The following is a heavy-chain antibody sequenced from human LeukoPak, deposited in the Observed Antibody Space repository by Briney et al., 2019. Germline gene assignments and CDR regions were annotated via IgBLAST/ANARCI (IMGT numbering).Heavy chain of an antibody. CDR1: GGSFSGYY. Sequence: TSETLSLTCGVYGGSFSGYYWSWIRQPPGKGLEWIGEINHSESTNYNPSLESRVTISVDSSRNEFSLKMNSVTAADTAVYYCARGPRYCSSTSCYELDYWAQGTLVTVSS. D-gene: IGHD2-2*01. CDR2: INHSEST. CDR3: ARGPRYCSSTSCYELDY. J-gene: IGHJ4*02. V-gene: IGHV4-34*01.